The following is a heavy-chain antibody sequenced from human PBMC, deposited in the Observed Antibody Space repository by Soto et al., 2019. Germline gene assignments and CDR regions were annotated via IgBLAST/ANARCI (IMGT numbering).Heavy chain of an antibody. CDR2: IKQDGSEK. D-gene: IGHD3-16*01. Sequence: GGSLRLSCAASGFTFSSYWMSWVRQAPGKGLEWVANIKQDGSEKYYVDSVKGRFTISRDNAKNSLYLQMNSLRAEHTAVYYCARDHGGQSGNFIFDNWGHGTPVTASS. CDR1: GFTFSSYW. CDR3: ARDHGGQSGNFIFDN. J-gene: IGHJ4*01. V-gene: IGHV3-7*01.